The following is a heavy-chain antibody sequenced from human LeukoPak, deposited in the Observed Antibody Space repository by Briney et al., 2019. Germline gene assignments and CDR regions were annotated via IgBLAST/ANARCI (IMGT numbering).Heavy chain of an antibody. D-gene: IGHD3-9*01. J-gene: IGHJ4*02. Sequence: GGSLRLSCAASGFTFSSYWMHWVRQAPGKGLVWVSRINSDGSSTSYADSVKGRFTISRDNAKNTLYLQMNSLRAEDTAVYYCATGRYFDWFPPEYWGQGTLVTVSS. CDR3: ATGRYFDWFPPEY. CDR1: GFTFSSYW. CDR2: INSDGSST. V-gene: IGHV3-74*01.